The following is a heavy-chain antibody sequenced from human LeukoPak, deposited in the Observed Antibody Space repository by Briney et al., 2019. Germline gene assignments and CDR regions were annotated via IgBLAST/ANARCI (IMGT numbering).Heavy chain of an antibody. CDR1: GGSISSYY. J-gene: IGHJ4*02. CDR3: ARGLYSSGPEDY. CDR2: IYYSGST. D-gene: IGHD6-19*01. V-gene: IGHV4-59*12. Sequence: SETLSLTCTVSGGSISSYYWSWIRQPPGKGLEWIGYIYYSGSTNYNPSLKSRVTISVDTSKNQFSLKLSSVTAADTAVYYCARGLYSSGPEDYWGQGTLVTVSS.